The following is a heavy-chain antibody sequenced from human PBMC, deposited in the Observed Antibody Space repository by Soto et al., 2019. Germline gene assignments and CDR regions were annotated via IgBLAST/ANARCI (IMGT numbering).Heavy chain of an antibody. CDR1: GGSLSDYF. V-gene: IGHV4-34*01. CDR3: ARGGISHWAYFYYMDG. J-gene: IGHJ6*03. Sequence: PSETLSLTCVVSGGSLSDYFWSWIRQPPGMALEWIGEINHLGSINYNPSLKSRVTMSVDTSKNQFSLTLNSVTAADTATYYCARGGISHWAYFYYMDGWDRGTTVNVAS. D-gene: IGHD2-21*01. CDR2: INHLGSI.